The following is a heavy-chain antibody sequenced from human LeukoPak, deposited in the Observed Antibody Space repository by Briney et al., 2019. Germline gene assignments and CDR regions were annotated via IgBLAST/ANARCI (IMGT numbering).Heavy chain of an antibody. V-gene: IGHV3-21*01. CDR3: ARDYIAYDPLDL. J-gene: IGHJ5*02. Sequence: PGGPLRLSSEASGFTFRTYDMNWVRQAPGKGLEWVSSISSSSSHIYYGDSVKGRFTISRDNAKNSLYLQMNSLRAEDTAVYYCARDYIAYDPLDLWGQGTLVTVSS. CDR2: ISSSSSHI. D-gene: IGHD5-12*01. CDR1: GFTFRTYD.